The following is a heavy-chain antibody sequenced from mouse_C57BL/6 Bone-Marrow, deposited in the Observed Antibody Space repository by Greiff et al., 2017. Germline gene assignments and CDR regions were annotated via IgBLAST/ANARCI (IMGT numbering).Heavy chain of an antibody. Sequence: EVQVVESGGGLVKPGGSLKLSCAASGFTFSDYGMHWVRQAPEKGLEWVAYISSGSSTIYYADTVKGRFTISRDNAKNTLFLQMTSLRSEDTAIYYCAGGNYEREMDYWGQGTSVPVSS. CDR1: GFTFSDYG. D-gene: IGHD2-1*01. CDR2: ISSGSSTI. V-gene: IGHV5-17*01. J-gene: IGHJ4*01. CDR3: AGGNYEREMDY.